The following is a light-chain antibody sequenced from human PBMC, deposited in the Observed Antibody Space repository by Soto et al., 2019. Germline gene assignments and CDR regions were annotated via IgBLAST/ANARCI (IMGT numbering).Light chain of an antibody. J-gene: IGKJ2*01. V-gene: IGKV3-20*01. CDR3: QQYGRSPYT. CDR1: QSVSSSN. CDR2: GVS. Sequence: EIVLTQSPGTLSLSPGERATLSCRASQSVSSSNLAWYQQKPGQAPRLLIYGVSGRATGTPDRFSGSGSGTDFTLTISRLEPADFAVYYCQQYGRSPYTFGQGTKLEIK.